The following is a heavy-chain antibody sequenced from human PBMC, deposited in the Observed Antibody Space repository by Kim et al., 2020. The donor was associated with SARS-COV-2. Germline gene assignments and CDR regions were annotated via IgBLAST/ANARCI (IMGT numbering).Heavy chain of an antibody. CDR2: INHSGST. J-gene: IGHJ6*03. Sequence: SETLSLTCAVYGGSFSGYYWSWIRQPPGKGLEWIGEINHSGSTNYNPSLKSRVTISVDTSKNQFSLKLISVTAADTAVYYCARGQACSSTSCYKGRAWDYYYYYMDVWGKGTTVTVSS. CDR3: ARGQACSSTSCYKGRAWDYYYYYMDV. D-gene: IGHD2-2*02. CDR1: GGSFSGYY. V-gene: IGHV4-34*01.